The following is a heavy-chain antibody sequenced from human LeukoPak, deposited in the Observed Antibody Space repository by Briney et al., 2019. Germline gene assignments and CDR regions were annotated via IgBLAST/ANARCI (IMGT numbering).Heavy chain of an antibody. CDR3: ARDGPAAAWVMTPDYYYMDV. Sequence: GSLRLSCAASGFTFSSYSMNWVRQAPGKGLEWIGEINHSGSTNYNPSLKSRVTISVDTSKNQFSLKLSSVTAADTAVYYCARDGPAAAWVMTPDYYYMDVWGKGTTVTVSS. V-gene: IGHV4-34*01. J-gene: IGHJ6*03. CDR2: INHSGST. CDR1: GFTFSSYS. D-gene: IGHD6-13*01.